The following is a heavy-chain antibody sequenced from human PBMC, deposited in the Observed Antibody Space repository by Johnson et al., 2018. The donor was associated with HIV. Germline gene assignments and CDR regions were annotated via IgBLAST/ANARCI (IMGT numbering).Heavy chain of an antibody. Sequence: LGGCWGELLQAGRSLRLSGAAAGGTVRSWWRLWIRRDPGKGLVWVPRINSNGSSTSYADSVKGRFTISRDNSKNTLYLQMKSLRAEDTAVYYGARGGGTTSDAFDIWGQGTMVTVSS. V-gene: IGHV3-74*01. CDR2: INSNGSST. D-gene: IGHD1-7*01. CDR3: ARGGGTTSDAFDI. J-gene: IGHJ3*02. CDR1: GGTVRSWW.